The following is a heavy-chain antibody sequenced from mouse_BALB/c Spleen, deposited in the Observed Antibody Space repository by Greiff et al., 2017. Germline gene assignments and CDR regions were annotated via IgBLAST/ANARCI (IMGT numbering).Heavy chain of an antibody. CDR2: ISYDGSN. D-gene: IGHD1-1*01. V-gene: IGHV3-6*02. Sequence: EVKVEESGPGLVKPSQSLSLTCSVTGYSITSGYYWNWIRQFPGNKLEWMGYISYDGSNNYNPSLKNRISITRDTSKNQFFLKLNSVTTEDTATYYCARGTYYYGSSSYAMDYWGQGTSVTVSS. J-gene: IGHJ4*01. CDR3: ARGTYYYGSSSYAMDY. CDR1: GYSITSGYY.